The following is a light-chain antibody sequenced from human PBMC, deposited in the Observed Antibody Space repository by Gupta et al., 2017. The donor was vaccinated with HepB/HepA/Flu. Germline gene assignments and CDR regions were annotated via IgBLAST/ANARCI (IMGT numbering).Light chain of an antibody. J-gene: IGKJ1*01. CDR1: QSISTY. Sequence: DIQMTQSPSSLSTSVGDRVTITCRASQSISTYLNWFQQKPGKAPNLLIYAASSLQSGVPSRFSGSGSGSEFTLTISSLQPEDFATYYCQQTYITPKTFGQGTXVEIK. CDR3: QQTYITPKT. CDR2: AAS. V-gene: IGKV1-39*01.